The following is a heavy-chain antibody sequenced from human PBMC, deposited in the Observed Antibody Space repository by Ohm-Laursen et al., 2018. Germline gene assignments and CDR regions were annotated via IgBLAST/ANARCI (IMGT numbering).Heavy chain of an antibody. V-gene: IGHV3-11*01. D-gene: IGHD4-17*01. Sequence: SLRLSCAASGFTFSDYYMSWIRQAPGKGPEWVSYISSRGKTMYYADSVKGRFNISRDNAKNSLYLQMNSLRAEDAAVYYCVREGPTTGTTFDYWGQGTLVTVSS. J-gene: IGHJ4*02. CDR3: VREGPTTGTTFDY. CDR1: GFTFSDYY. CDR2: ISSRGKTM.